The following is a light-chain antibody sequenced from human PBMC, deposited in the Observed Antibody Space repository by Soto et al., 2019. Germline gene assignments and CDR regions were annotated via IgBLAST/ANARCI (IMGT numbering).Light chain of an antibody. V-gene: IGKV1-5*03. CDR2: KAS. CDR1: QTIDSW. J-gene: IGKJ1*01. Sequence: DIPMAQSSSSLSASVGDRVTITCRASQTIDSWLAWYQQRPGKPPNLMIYKASTLASGVPSRFSGSGSGTEFTLTINSLQPDDVATYYCQQYHTYSGTFGQGTKVDIK. CDR3: QQYHTYSGT.